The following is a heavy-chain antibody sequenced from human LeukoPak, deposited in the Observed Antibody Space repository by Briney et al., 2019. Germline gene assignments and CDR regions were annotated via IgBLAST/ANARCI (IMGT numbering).Heavy chain of an antibody. CDR2: MSHDGNSQ. J-gene: IGHJ6*02. CDR3: AKSIRFCSSSACFAGYYNYGLHV. D-gene: IGHD2-2*01. CDR1: GFTFSGYG. V-gene: IGHV3-30*18. Sequence: GRSLRLSCAASGFTFSGYGMHWVRQAPGKGLEWVAVMSHDGNSQYYADSVKGRFTISRDNSKNTLDLQMHRLRPEDTAVYYCAKSIRFCSSSACFAGYYNYGLHVWGQGTTVIVSS.